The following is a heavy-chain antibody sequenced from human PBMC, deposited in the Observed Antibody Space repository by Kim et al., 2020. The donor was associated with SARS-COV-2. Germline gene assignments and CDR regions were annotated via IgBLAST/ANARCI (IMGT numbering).Heavy chain of an antibody. CDR1: GFSFSAYP. D-gene: IGHD3-10*01. Sequence: GGSLRLSCAGSGFSFSAYPIHWVRQAPGKGLEWLAVRSSDGSRRYYADSVKGRFSIARDNSKNTVYLQMNSLRTEDTAVYYCVRDFRGRGITIRLDIEYYYGMDIWGQGTTVTVS. V-gene: IGHV3-30*04. CDR2: RSSDGSRR. CDR3: VRDFRGRGITIRLDIEYYYGMDI. J-gene: IGHJ6*02.